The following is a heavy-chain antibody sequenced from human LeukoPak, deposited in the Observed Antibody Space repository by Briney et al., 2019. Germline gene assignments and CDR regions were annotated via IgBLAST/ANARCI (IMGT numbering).Heavy chain of an antibody. CDR3: ARGETHDYTLPGYYYYGMDV. J-gene: IGHJ6*02. V-gene: IGHV3-30-3*01. CDR1: GFTFSSYA. D-gene: IGHD4-4*01. CDR2: ISYDGSNK. Sequence: GGSLRLSCAASGFTFSSYAMHWVRQAPGKGLEWVAVISYDGSNKYYADSVKGRFTISRDNSKNTLYLQMNSLRAEDTAVYYCARGETHDYTLPGYYYYGMDVWGQGTTVTVSS.